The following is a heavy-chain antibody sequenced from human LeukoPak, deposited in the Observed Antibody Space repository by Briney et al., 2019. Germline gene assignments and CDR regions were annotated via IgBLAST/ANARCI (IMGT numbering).Heavy chain of an antibody. CDR2: IRYDGSEK. Sequence: GGSLRLSCAASGFTFSSRGMHWVRQAPGKGLEWVAFIRYDGSEKDYADPVKGRFTISRDNSKNTLYLQMNSLRAEDTAVYYCARDEVKWLVPNDYWGQGTLVTVSS. CDR1: GFTFSSRG. CDR3: ARDEVKWLVPNDY. J-gene: IGHJ4*02. D-gene: IGHD6-19*01. V-gene: IGHV3-30*02.